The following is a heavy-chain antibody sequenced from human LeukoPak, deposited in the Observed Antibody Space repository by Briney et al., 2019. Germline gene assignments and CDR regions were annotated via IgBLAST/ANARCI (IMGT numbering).Heavy chain of an antibody. V-gene: IGHV7-4-1*02. J-gene: IGHJ4*02. CDR3: ARGSSLDWSLSVDY. CDR2: INTNTGNP. CDR1: GYTFTSYA. Sequence: WASVKVSCKASGYTFTSYAMNWVRQAPGQGLEWMGWINTNTGNPAYAQGFTGRFVFSLDTSVSTAYLQISSLKAEDTAVYYCARGSSLDWSLSVDYWGQGTLVTVSS. D-gene: IGHD3-9*01.